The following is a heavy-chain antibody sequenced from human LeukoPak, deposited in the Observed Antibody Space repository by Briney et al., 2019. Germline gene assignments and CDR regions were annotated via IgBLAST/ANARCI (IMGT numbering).Heavy chain of an antibody. J-gene: IGHJ5*02. V-gene: IGHV4-59*01. CDR1: GGSISSYY. CDR3: AREGDYTAHWFDP. D-gene: IGHD2-2*02. Sequence: SETLSLTCTVSGGSISSYYWSWLRQPPGKGLEWIGYIYCSGSTNYNPSLKSRVTISVDTSKNQFSLKLSSVTAADTAVYYCAREGDYTAHWFDPWGQGTLVTVSS. CDR2: IYCSGST.